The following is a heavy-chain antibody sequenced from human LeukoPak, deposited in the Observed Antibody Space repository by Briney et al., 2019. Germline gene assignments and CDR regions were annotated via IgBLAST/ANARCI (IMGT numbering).Heavy chain of an antibody. CDR2: IYTSGST. J-gene: IGHJ3*02. CDR3: AKIRGAAMIVVVYDAFDI. Sequence: SETLSLTCTVSGGSISSGSYNWSWIRQRAGKGLEWIGRIYTSGSTNYNPSLKSRVTISVDTSKNQFSLKLSSVTAADTAVYYCAKIRGAAMIVVVYDAFDIWGQGTMVTVSS. CDR1: GGSISSGSYN. V-gene: IGHV4-61*02. D-gene: IGHD3-22*01.